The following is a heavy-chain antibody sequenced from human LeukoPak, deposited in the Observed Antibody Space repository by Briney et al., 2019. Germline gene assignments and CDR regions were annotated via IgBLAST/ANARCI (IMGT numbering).Heavy chain of an antibody. D-gene: IGHD4-17*01. CDR3: ARDFYGDLKEVCFDY. CDR1: GFTFSSYA. V-gene: IGHV3-30-3*01. CDR2: ISYDGSNK. J-gene: IGHJ4*02. Sequence: GGSLRLSCAASGFTFSSYAMHWVRQAPGKGLEWVAVISYDGSNKYYADSVKGRFTISRDDSKNTLYLQMNSLRAEDTAVYYCARDFYGDLKEVCFDYWGQGTLVTVSS.